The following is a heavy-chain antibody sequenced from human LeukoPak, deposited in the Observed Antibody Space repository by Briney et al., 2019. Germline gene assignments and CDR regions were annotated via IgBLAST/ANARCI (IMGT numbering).Heavy chain of an antibody. CDR1: GASISSFY. J-gene: IGHJ6*03. Sequence: SEALSLTCTVSGASISSFYWTWIRQPPGKGLEWIGSIYYTGSTFSNPSLRSRVTMSIDTPRNQFSLKLSSVTAADTAVYYCARDVGEVAAAGMNYYYYMDVWGKGTTVTVSS. D-gene: IGHD6-13*01. CDR2: IYYTGST. V-gene: IGHV4-39*07. CDR3: ARDVGEVAAAGMNYYYYMDV.